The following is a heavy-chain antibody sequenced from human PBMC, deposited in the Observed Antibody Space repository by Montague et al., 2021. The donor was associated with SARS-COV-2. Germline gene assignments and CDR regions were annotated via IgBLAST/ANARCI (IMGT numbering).Heavy chain of an antibody. Sequence: SLRLSCAASGFTFSSYGMHWVRQAPGEGLEWVAVIWYDGSNKYYADSVKGRFTISRDNSKNTLYLQMNSLRAEDTAVYYCARVVRAYYGMDVWGQGTTVTVSS. J-gene: IGHJ6*02. CDR2: IWYDGSNK. D-gene: IGHD2-21*01. V-gene: IGHV3-33*01. CDR1: GFTFSSYG. CDR3: ARVVRAYYGMDV.